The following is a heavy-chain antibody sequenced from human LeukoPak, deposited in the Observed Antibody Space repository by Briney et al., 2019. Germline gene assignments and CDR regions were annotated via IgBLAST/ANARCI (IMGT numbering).Heavy chain of an antibody. Sequence: SGTLSLTCAVSGDSISSSNWWSWVRQPPGKGLEWIGEIYHSGSTNYNPSLKTRVTISVDNSKSQFSLKLTSVTAADTAVYYCARGSFYVWLVWGQGTLVTVSS. D-gene: IGHD3-16*01. CDR2: IYHSGST. V-gene: IGHV4-4*02. CDR3: ARGSFYVWLV. J-gene: IGHJ4*02. CDR1: GDSISSSNW.